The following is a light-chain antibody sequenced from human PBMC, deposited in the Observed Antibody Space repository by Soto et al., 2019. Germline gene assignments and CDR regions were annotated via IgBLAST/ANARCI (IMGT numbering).Light chain of an antibody. J-gene: IGLJ1*01. V-gene: IGLV1-44*01. CDR2: FNI. CDR1: SSNIGSNT. CDR3: AAWDDSLNGYV. Sequence: QSALSQPPSASGTPGQRVTISCSGSSSNIGSNTVSWYQQFPGTAPKLLIYFNIQRPSGVPDRFSGSKSGTSASLAISGLQSEDEADYYCAAWDDSLNGYVFGTGTKVTVL.